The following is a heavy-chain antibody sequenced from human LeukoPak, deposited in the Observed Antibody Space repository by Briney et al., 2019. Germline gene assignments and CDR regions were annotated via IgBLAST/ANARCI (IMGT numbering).Heavy chain of an antibody. J-gene: IGHJ4*02. CDR3: ARVPPRYCSGGSCYSEDY. D-gene: IGHD2-15*01. Sequence: GGSLRLSCAASGFTFSSYSMNWVRQAPGKGLEWVSSISSSSSYIYYADSVKGRFTISRDNAKNSLYLQMNSLRAEDTAVYCCARVPPRYCSGGSCYSEDYWGQGTLVTVSS. CDR1: GFTFSSYS. CDR2: ISSSSSYI. V-gene: IGHV3-21*01.